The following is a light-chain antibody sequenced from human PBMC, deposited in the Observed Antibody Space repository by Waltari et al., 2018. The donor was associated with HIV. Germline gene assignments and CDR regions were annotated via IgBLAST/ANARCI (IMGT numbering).Light chain of an antibody. CDR1: SSDVGGYNY. CDR2: DVT. CDR3: CSYAGGYTLV. V-gene: IGLV2-11*01. Sequence: QSALTQPRSVSGSPGQSVTISCTGTSSDVGGYNYVSWYQQHPGKAPKLMLYDVTKRPSGVPDRFSGSKSGNTASLTSSGLQAEDEADYFCCSYAGGYTLVFGGGTKLTVL. J-gene: IGLJ3*02.